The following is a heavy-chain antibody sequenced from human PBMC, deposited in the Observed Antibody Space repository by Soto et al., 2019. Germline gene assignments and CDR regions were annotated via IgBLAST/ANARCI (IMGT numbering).Heavy chain of an antibody. V-gene: IGHV3-11*01. J-gene: IGHJ4*02. CDR1: GFTFSDYY. CDR3: ARGVLAAVTNTFDY. CDR2: ISSSGSTI. D-gene: IGHD2-8*02. Sequence: GGSLRLSCAASGFTFSDYYMSWIRQAPGKGLEWVSYISSSGSTIYYADTVKGRFTISRDNAKNSLFLQMNSLRADDTAVYYCARGVLAAVTNTFDYWGQGTLVTVSS.